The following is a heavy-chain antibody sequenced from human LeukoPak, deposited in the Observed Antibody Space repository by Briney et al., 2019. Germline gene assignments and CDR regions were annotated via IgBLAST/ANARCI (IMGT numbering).Heavy chain of an antibody. J-gene: IGHJ4*02. Sequence: ASVKVSCRASGYTFTSYYMHWVRQAPGQGLEWMGIINPSGGSTSYAQKFQGRVTMTRDTSTGTVYMELSSLRSEDTAVYYCAPAKLGIFILDYWGQGTLVTVSS. CDR2: INPSGGST. CDR3: APAKLGIFILDY. D-gene: IGHD7-27*01. V-gene: IGHV1-46*03. CDR1: GYTFTSYY.